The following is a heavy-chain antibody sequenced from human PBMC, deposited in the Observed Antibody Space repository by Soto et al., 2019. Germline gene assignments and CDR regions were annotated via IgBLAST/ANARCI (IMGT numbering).Heavy chain of an antibody. CDR3: AGDPDSHYNDSHASSYP. Sequence: QVQLVQSGAEVKKPGSSVKVSCKASGGTFSTYTITWVRQAPGQGLEWMGRIIPIIGIINYAQKFQGTVTISADKFTRTAYMELTGLRSDGTAVYYCAGDPDSHYNDSHASSYPWGQGTLVTVSS. V-gene: IGHV1-69*08. J-gene: IGHJ5*02. D-gene: IGHD4-4*01. CDR1: GGTFSTYT. CDR2: IIPIIGII.